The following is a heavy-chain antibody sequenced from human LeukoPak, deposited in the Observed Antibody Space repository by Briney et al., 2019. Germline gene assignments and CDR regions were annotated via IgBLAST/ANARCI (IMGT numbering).Heavy chain of an antibody. CDR1: GFTFGSYY. CDR3: ARIPRTSRAY. J-gene: IGHJ4*02. D-gene: IGHD2-2*01. CDR2: IKEDGSET. Sequence: GGSLRLSCAASGFTFGSYYMTWVRQAPGKGLGWVANIKEDGSETYYVDSVKGRFTISRDNAKNSLYLQMNSLRAEDTAVYYCARIPRTSRAYWGQGTVVTVSS. V-gene: IGHV3-7*01.